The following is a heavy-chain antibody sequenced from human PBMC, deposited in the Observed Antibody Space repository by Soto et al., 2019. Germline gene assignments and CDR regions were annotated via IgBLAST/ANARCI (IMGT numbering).Heavy chain of an antibody. CDR1: GFTFSSYD. CDR2: IGTAGDT. J-gene: IGHJ6*02. D-gene: IGHD6-13*01. Sequence: GGSLRLSCAASGFTFSSYDMHWVRQATGKGLEWVSAIGTAGDTYYPGSVKGRFTISRENAKNSLYLQMNSLRAEDTAVYYCARELVRSSSWLGKYYYGMDVWGQGTTVTVSS. CDR3: ARELVRSSSWLGKYYYGMDV. V-gene: IGHV3-13*01.